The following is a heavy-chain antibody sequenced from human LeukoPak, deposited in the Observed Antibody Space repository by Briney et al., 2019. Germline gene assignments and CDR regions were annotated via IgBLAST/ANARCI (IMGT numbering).Heavy chain of an antibody. CDR2: ISAYNGNI. D-gene: IGHD1-26*01. CDR1: GYTFIDYY. CDR3: ARDRRMLTSGTSPIRPDY. J-gene: IGHJ4*02. Sequence: GASVKVSCKASGYTFIDYYLHWVRQAPGQGLEWMGWISAYNGNINYAQKLQGRVTMTTDTSTSTAYMELRSLRSDDTAVYYCARDRRMLTSGTSPIRPDYWGQGSLVTVSS. V-gene: IGHV1-18*04.